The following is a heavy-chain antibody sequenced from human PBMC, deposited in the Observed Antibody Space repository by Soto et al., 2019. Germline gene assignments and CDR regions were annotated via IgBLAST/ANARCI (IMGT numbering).Heavy chain of an antibody. CDR2: ISGNGGTI. D-gene: IGHD1-1*01. CDR3: ARQHNSHYALDV. Sequence: EVQLVESGGSLVQPGGSLRLSCAASGFTFSNYAMHWVRQAPGKGLEYVSAISGNGGTIYYGNSVQGRFIISRDNSKNTLYLQTGTLRAEYMADFYCARQHNSHYALDVWGQGTTVTVSS. V-gene: IGHV3-64*01. J-gene: IGHJ6*02. CDR1: GFTFSNYA.